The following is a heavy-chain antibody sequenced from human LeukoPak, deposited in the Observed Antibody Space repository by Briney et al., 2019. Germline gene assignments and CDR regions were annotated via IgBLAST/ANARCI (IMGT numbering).Heavy chain of an antibody. Sequence: SVKVSCKASGGTFSSYAISWVRQAPGQGLEWMGGIIPIFGTANYAQKFQGRVTITTDESTSTAYMELSSLRSEDTAVYYCARDKYTYCSGGSCYGGFDYWGQGTLVTVPS. J-gene: IGHJ4*02. CDR2: IIPIFGTA. CDR3: ARDKYTYCSGGSCYGGFDY. V-gene: IGHV1-69*05. CDR1: GGTFSSYA. D-gene: IGHD2-15*01.